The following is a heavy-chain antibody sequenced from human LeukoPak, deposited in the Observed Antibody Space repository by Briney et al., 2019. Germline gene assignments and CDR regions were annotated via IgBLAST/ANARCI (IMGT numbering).Heavy chain of an antibody. V-gene: IGHV1-18*01. D-gene: IGHD3-3*01. Sequence: GASVKVSCKASGYTFTSYGISWVRQAPGQGLEWMGCISAYNGNTNYAQKLQGRVTMTTDTSTSTPYMELKSLRSGDRAVYYCARVAPYCDFWSGYSTTGGGYYYMDVWGKGTTVTVSS. CDR2: ISAYNGNT. CDR1: GYTFTSYG. J-gene: IGHJ6*03. CDR3: ARVAPYCDFWSGYSTTGGGYYYMDV.